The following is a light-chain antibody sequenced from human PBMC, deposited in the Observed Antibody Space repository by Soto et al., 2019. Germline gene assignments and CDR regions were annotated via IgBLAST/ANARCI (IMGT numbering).Light chain of an antibody. CDR1: NIGSKS. J-gene: IGLJ1*01. V-gene: IGLV3-21*04. CDR2: YDS. CDR3: QVCDSSSDSYV. Sequence: SYELTQPPSVSVSPGKTARITCGGNNIGSKSVHWYQQKPGHAPVLVIYYDSDRPSGIPERFSGSNSGNTATLTISRVEAGDEADYYCQVCDSSSDSYVFGTWTKLTVL.